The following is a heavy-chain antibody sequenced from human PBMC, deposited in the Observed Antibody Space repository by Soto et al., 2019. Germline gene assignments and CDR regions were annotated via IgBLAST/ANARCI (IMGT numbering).Heavy chain of an antibody. Sequence: HPGGSLRLSCAASGFTFSSYAMSWVRQAPGKGLEWVSAISGSGGSTYYADSVKGRFTISRDNAKNSLYLQMNSLRAEDTAVYYCARLVPAARVADYWGQGTLVTVSS. D-gene: IGHD2-2*01. V-gene: IGHV3-23*01. J-gene: IGHJ4*02. CDR1: GFTFSSYA. CDR2: ISGSGGST. CDR3: ARLVPAARVADY.